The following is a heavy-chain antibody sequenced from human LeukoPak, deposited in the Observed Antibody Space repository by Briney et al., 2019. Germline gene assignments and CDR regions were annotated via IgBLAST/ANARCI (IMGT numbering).Heavy chain of an antibody. CDR3: AVRYCSTSSCYPYFDY. Sequence: SETLSLTCTLSGHSLSSVDYSWRWIRQPRGKGLERIVYINYSGSTYYNPSLKGRLTISVDTSKNHFSLKLSSVTAADTAVYYCAVRYCSTSSCYPYFDYWGQGTLVTVSS. J-gene: IGHJ4*02. D-gene: IGHD2-2*01. CDR1: GHSLSSVDYS. V-gene: IGHV4-30-4*01. CDR2: INYSGST.